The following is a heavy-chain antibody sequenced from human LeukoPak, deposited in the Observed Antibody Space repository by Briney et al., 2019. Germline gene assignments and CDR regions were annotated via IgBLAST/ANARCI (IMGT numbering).Heavy chain of an antibody. Sequence: SETLSLTCTVSGGSISSYYWSWIRQPPGKGLEWIGYIYYSGSTNYNPSLKSRATISVDTSKNQFSLKLSSVTAADTAVYYCARATYYYDSSGYSNWFDPWGQGTLVTVSS. CDR3: ARATYYYDSSGYSNWFDP. V-gene: IGHV4-59*01. CDR1: GGSISSYY. J-gene: IGHJ5*02. CDR2: IYYSGST. D-gene: IGHD3-22*01.